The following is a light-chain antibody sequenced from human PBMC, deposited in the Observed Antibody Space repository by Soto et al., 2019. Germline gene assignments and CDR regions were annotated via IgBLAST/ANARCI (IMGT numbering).Light chain of an antibody. V-gene: IGLV2-14*01. CDR2: AVT. CDR1: SSDVGGYNY. CDR3: SSYTSSSTR. Sequence: QSVLTQPASVSGSPGQASTISCTGTSSDVGGYNYVSWYQQHPGKAPKLMIYAVTDRPSGVSSRFSGSKSGNTASLTSSGLQAEDEADYYCSSYTSSSTRFGTGTKMTVL. J-gene: IGLJ1*01.